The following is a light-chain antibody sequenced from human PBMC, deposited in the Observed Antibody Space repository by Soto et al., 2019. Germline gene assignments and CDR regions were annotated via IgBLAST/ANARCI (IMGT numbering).Light chain of an antibody. J-gene: IGKJ1*01. V-gene: IGKV3-20*01. Sequence: EIVLTQSPGTLSLSPGERATLSCMASQSVISSYLAWYRQKPGQAPRLLIYGASNRATGIPDRFSGSGSGTEFTLTISSLQPEDFATYYCQKYDSAPRTFGQGTKVDIK. CDR1: QSVISSY. CDR3: QKYDSAPRT. CDR2: GAS.